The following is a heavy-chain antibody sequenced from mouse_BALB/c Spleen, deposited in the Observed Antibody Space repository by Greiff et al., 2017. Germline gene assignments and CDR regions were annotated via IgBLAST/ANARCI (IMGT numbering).Heavy chain of an antibody. CDR3: ARKKGGAMDY. Sequence: QVHVKQSGAELVKPGASVKLSCKTSGYTFTSYWIQWVKQRPGQGLGWIGEIFPGTGTTYYNEKFKGKATLTIDTSSSTAYMQLSSLTSEDSAVYFCARKKGGAMDYWGQGTSVTVSS. CDR2: IFPGTGTT. CDR1: GYTFTSYW. J-gene: IGHJ4*01. V-gene: IGHV1S132*01.